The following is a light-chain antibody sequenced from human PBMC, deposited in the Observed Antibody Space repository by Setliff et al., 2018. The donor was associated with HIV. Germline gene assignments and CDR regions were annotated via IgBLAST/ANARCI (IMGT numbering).Light chain of an antibody. V-gene: IGLV2-23*01. CDR1: SSDVGRYNL. J-gene: IGLJ1*01. Sequence: QSALTQPASVSGSPGQSITVSCTGTSSDVGRYNLVSWYQQQPGKPPKLMIYQASKRPSGVSNRFSGSKSGNTASLTISGLQAEDEADYYCCSNTGSNTDVFGTGTKVTV. CDR3: CSNTGSNTDV. CDR2: QAS.